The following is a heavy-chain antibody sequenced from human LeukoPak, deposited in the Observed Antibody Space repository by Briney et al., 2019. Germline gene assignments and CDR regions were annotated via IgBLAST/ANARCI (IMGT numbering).Heavy chain of an antibody. CDR3: ARGDPTGRPGFAFDY. J-gene: IGHJ4*02. D-gene: IGHD1-26*01. CDR2: FHDSRGP. V-gene: IGHV4-59*01. Sequence: SETLSLTCTVSGGSISSYYWIWIRQPPGKGLEGIGYFHDSRGPNYNPSLRSRASISIDTSKSQFSLELGSVTAADTAVYYCARGDPTGRPGFAFDYWAQGTLVTVSS. CDR1: GGSISSYY.